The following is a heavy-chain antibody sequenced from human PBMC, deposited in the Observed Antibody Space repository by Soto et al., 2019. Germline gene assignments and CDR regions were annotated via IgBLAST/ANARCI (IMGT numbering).Heavy chain of an antibody. CDR1: GYTFTNCA. Sequence: ASVKVSCKASGYTFTNCAIHWVRQAPGQRLEWMGWINAGSGKTFYSENFQGRVAITRDTSARTVYMEMSSLTSEDTAVYYCARARESGDHKLDFDYRGQGTLVTVSS. CDR2: INAGSGKT. D-gene: IGHD3-3*01. CDR3: ARARESGDHKLDFDY. J-gene: IGHJ4*02. V-gene: IGHV1-3*01.